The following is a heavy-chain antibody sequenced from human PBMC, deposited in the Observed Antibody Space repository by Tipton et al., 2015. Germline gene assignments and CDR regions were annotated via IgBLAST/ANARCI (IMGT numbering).Heavy chain of an antibody. V-gene: IGHV4-59*08. Sequence: TLSLTCTVSGGSVSNNYWGWIRQPPGKGLEWIGAISHSGSTYYNPSLRSRVTISRDTSKNQFSLRLSSVTAADTAVYYCACQDYDLLSRDYPAIDYWGQGTLVIVSS. D-gene: IGHD3-3*01. CDR2: ISHSGST. J-gene: IGHJ4*02. CDR3: ACQDYDLLSRDYPAIDY. CDR1: GGSVSNNY.